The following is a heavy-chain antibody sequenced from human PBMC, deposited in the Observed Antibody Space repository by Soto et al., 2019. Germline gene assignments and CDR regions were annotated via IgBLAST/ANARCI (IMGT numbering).Heavy chain of an antibody. CDR2: TYYRSKWYY. CDR1: GDSVSSNSAG. J-gene: IGHJ4*01. Sequence: LSQTLSLTCAITGDSVSSNSAGWSWVRQSPSRGLEWLGRTYYRSKWYYEYAVSVRGRITINSDTSKNQYSLQLNPVTPEDTAVYFCARGEQYSGRIFDYWGQGTLVTVYS. V-gene: IGHV6-1*01. D-gene: IGHD1-26*01. CDR3: ARGEQYSGRIFDY.